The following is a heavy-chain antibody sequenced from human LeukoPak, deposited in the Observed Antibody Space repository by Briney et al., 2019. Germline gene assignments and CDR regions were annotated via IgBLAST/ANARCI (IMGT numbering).Heavy chain of an antibody. Sequence: SETLSLTCTVSGGSISSYYWSWIRQPPGKGLEWIGYIYYSGSTNYNPSLKSRVTISVDTSKNQFFLKLSSVTAADTAVYYCAKGRYVDTAMVTHYWGQGTLVTVSS. V-gene: IGHV4-59*01. CDR1: GGSISSYY. CDR3: AKGRYVDTAMVTHY. J-gene: IGHJ4*02. CDR2: IYYSGST. D-gene: IGHD5-18*01.